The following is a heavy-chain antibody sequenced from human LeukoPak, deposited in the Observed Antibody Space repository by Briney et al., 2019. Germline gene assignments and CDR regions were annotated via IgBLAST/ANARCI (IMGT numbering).Heavy chain of an antibody. Sequence: PGGSLRLTCAASGFTFSNYWMSWVRQAPGKGLEWVANIKQDGSEKYYVNSVKGRFTISRDNAKNSLYLQMNSLRAEDTAVYYCARGNDSSGYLHVYWGQGTLVTVSS. CDR3: ARGNDSSGYLHVY. CDR1: GFTFSNYW. D-gene: IGHD3-22*01. V-gene: IGHV3-7*01. J-gene: IGHJ4*02. CDR2: IKQDGSEK.